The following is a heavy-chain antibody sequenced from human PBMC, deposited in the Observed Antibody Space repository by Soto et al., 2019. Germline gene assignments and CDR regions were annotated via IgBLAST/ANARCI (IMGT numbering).Heavy chain of an antibody. D-gene: IGHD6-19*01. J-gene: IGHJ6*02. V-gene: IGHV3-33*01. CDR1: GFTFSSYG. CDR2: IWYDGSNK. Sequence: PGGSLRLSCAASGFTFSSYGMHWVRQAPGKGLEWVAVIWYDGSNKYYADSVKGRFTISRDNSKNTLYLQMNSLRAEDTAVYYCARDVAVAGTQDYYYGMDVWGQGTTVTVSS. CDR3: ARDVAVAGTQDYYYGMDV.